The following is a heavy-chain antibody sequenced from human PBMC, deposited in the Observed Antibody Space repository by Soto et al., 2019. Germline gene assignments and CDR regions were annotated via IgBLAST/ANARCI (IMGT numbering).Heavy chain of an antibody. CDR2: IIPVFNTT. J-gene: IGHJ4*02. V-gene: IGHV1-69*06. CDR3: ARSLGRGWTPY. Sequence: QVHRGQPEVKVKNPGSSVRVSAKVLGGTFSTYTVTWLRQAPGQGLEWVGGIIPVFNTTYYAQKFQGRVTILADKSTSTAYMELSNLRSEDTAVYYCARSLGRGWTPYWGQGTLVTVSS. D-gene: IGHD6-19*01. CDR1: GGTFSTYT.